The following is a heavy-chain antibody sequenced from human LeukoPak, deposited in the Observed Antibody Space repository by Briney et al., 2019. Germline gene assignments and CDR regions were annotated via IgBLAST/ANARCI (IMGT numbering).Heavy chain of an antibody. CDR1: GFTFSSYS. CDR2: ISSSSSYI. J-gene: IGHJ6*02. Sequence: GGSLRLSCAASGFTFSSYSMNWVRQAPGKGLEWVSSISSSSSYIYYADSVKGRFTISRDNAKNSLYLQMNSLRAEDTAVYYCARDFEIFGVVIYYYYYGMDVWGQGTTVAVSS. CDR3: ARDFEIFGVVIYYYYYGMDV. V-gene: IGHV3-21*01. D-gene: IGHD3-3*01.